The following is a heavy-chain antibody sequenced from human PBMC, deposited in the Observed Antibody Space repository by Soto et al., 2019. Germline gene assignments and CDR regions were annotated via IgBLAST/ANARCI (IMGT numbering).Heavy chain of an antibody. CDR2: ISGSGGST. J-gene: IGHJ6*04. CDR1: GFTFSSYA. V-gene: IGHV3-23*01. CDR3: AKLRLLEWLSSMDV. Sequence: GWSLRLSCAASGFTFSSYAMSWVRQAPGKGLEWVSAISGSGGSTYYADSVKGRFTISRDSSKNTLYLQMNSLRTEDTAVYYCAKLRLLEWLSSMDVWGKGTTVTVSS. D-gene: IGHD3-3*01.